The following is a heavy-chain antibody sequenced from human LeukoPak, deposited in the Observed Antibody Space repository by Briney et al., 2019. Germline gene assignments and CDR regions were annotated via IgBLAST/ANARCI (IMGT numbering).Heavy chain of an antibody. J-gene: IGHJ4*02. CDR3: AREVGYLDY. CDR2: VSGSGASS. CDR1: GFTFNSYA. D-gene: IGHD1-26*01. Sequence: GGSLRLSCAASGFTFNSYAMSWVRQAPGKGLEWVCSVSGSGASSYFADSVKGRFTFSRDNSKNTLYLQMNSLRAEDTASYYSAREVGYLDYWGQGTLVTVSS. V-gene: IGHV3-23*01.